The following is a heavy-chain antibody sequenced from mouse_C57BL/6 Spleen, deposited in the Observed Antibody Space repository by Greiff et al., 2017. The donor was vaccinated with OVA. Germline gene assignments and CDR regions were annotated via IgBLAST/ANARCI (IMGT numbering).Heavy chain of an antibody. CDR1: GYSIPSGYY. V-gene: IGHV3-6*01. D-gene: IGHD1-1*01. CDR3: ARDYYGSSYDY. CDR2: ISYDGSN. Sequence: DVKLQESGPGLVKPSQSLSLTCSVTGYSIPSGYYWNWIRQFPGNKLEWLGYISYDGSNNYNPSLKNRISITRDTSKNQFFLKLNSVTTEDTATYYCARDYYGSSYDYWGQGTTLTVSS. J-gene: IGHJ2*01.